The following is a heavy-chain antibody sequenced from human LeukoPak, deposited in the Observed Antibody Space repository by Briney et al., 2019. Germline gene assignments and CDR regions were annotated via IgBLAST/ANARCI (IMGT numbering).Heavy chain of an antibody. J-gene: IGHJ4*02. Sequence: AGGSLTLSCAASGFTFSSYEMNWVRQAPGKGLEWVSYISSSDSSTYYADSVKGRFTISRDNAKNSLSLQMNSLRVEDTAVYYCARDKYSGFVFDCWGQGTLVTVSS. CDR1: GFTFSSYE. D-gene: IGHD5-12*01. CDR3: ARDKYSGFVFDC. CDR2: ISSSDSST. V-gene: IGHV3-48*03.